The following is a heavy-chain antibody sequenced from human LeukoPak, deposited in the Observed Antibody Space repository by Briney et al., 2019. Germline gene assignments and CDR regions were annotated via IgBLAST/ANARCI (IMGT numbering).Heavy chain of an antibody. J-gene: IGHJ4*02. D-gene: IGHD6-19*01. CDR1: GFIFGNYA. Sequence: GGSLRLSCAAPGFIFGNYAIHWVRQAPGRGLEWVSLISGDGGSTFYADSVKGRFTISRDNSKNSLSLQMSSLRSEDTALYYCARESETSGWYDYWGQGTLVTVSS. CDR3: ARESETSGWYDY. V-gene: IGHV3-43*02. CDR2: ISGDGGST.